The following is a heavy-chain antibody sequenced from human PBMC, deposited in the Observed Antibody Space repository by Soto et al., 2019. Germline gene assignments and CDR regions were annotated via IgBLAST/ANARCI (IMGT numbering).Heavy chain of an antibody. CDR1: GYTFTAYY. Sequence: QVQLVQSGAEVKKPGASVKVSCATSGYTFTAYYIHWVRQAPGQGLEWMGIINPSSGSVSYAQKFQGRVNVTRYTSTNTVYMELNTLDSEDTAMYFCARDNGDYEFDRWGQGTLVTVSS. CDR2: INPSSGSV. CDR3: ARDNGDYEFDR. J-gene: IGHJ5*02. V-gene: IGHV1-46*01. D-gene: IGHD4-17*01.